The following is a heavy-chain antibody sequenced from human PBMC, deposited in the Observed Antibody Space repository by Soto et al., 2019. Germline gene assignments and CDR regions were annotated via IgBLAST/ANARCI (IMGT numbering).Heavy chain of an antibody. Sequence: QVQLVESGGGVVQPGRSLRLSCAASGFTFSSYGMHWVRQAPGKGLEWVAVIWYDGSNKYYADSVKGRFTISRDNSKNTLYLQMNSLRAEDTAVYYCATSPAGRYGDPLDYWGQGTLVTVSS. CDR2: IWYDGSNK. J-gene: IGHJ4*02. CDR3: ATSPAGRYGDPLDY. D-gene: IGHD4-17*01. V-gene: IGHV3-33*01. CDR1: GFTFSSYG.